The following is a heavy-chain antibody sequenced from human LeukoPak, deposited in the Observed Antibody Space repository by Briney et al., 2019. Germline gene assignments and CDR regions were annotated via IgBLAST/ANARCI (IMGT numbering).Heavy chain of an antibody. J-gene: IGHJ4*02. Sequence: GGSLRLSCAASGFTFSSYGMHWVRQAPGKGLEWVAVIWYDGSNKYYADSVKGRFTISRDNSKNTLYLQMNSLRAEDTAVYYCARQGRDSYNSVDYWGQGTLVTVSS. CDR1: GFTFSSYG. CDR3: ARQGRDSYNSVDY. D-gene: IGHD5-12*01. CDR2: IWYDGSNK. V-gene: IGHV3-33*01.